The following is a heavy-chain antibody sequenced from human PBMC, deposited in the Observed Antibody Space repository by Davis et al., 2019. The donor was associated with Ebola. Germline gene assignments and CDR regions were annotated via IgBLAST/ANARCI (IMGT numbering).Heavy chain of an antibody. CDR1: GGSISSYY. CDR3: VKDDVTAGRFNY. CDR2: MFYNGDT. V-gene: IGHV4-59*08. J-gene: IGHJ4*02. Sequence: MPSETLSLTCTVSGGSISSYYWNWIRQPPGKGLEWVGCMFYNGDTKYNPALESRVTISVDTSKNQFSLRLSSVTAADTAMYYCVKDDVTAGRFNYWGQGSLVTVSS. D-gene: IGHD1-20*01.